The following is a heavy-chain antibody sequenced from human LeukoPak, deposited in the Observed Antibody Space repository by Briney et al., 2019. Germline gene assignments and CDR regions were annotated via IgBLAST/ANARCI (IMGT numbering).Heavy chain of an antibody. D-gene: IGHD1-26*01. CDR3: ARDHDAPGSFYDY. CDR1: GFTFSACA. V-gene: IGHV3-48*02. J-gene: IGHJ4*02. Sequence: GGSLRLSCVASGFTFSACAMNWVRQAPGRGLEWASYINSISQTIYYADSVKGRFTISRDNAKNSLYLQMNSLRDEDTAVYYCARDHDAPGSFYDYWGQGTLVTVSS. CDR2: INSISQTI.